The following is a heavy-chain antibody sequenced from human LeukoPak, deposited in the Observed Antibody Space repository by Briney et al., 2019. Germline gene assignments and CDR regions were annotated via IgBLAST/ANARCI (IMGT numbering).Heavy chain of an antibody. CDR3: AKDASYSGYDYPADY. D-gene: IGHD5-12*01. V-gene: IGHV3-9*01. CDR1: GFTVSSNY. Sequence: GGSLRLSCAASGFTVSSNYMSWVRQAPGKGLEWVSGISWNSGSIGYADSVKGRFTISRDNAKNSLYLQMNSLRAEDTALYYCAKDASYSGYDYPADYWGQGTLVTVSS. CDR2: ISWNSGSI. J-gene: IGHJ4*02.